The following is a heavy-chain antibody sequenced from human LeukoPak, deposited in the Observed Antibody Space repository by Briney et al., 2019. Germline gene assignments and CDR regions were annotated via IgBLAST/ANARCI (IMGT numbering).Heavy chain of an antibody. CDR2: ISGSGGST. D-gene: IGHD4-17*01. Sequence: GGSLRLSCAASRFTFSSYGMHWVRQAPGKGLEWVSAISGSGGSTYYADSVKGRFTISRDNSKNTLYLQMNSLRAEDTAVYYCAKDSANDYGDYGPYAFDIWGQGTMVTVSS. V-gene: IGHV3-23*01. CDR3: AKDSANDYGDYGPYAFDI. J-gene: IGHJ3*02. CDR1: RFTFSSYG.